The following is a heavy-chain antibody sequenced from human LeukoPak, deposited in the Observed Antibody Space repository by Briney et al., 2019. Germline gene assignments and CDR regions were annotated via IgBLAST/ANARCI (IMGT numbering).Heavy chain of an antibody. CDR3: AKGPYGSGSLNWFDP. CDR1: GFTFSSYS. Sequence: GGSLRLSCAASGFTFSSYSMNWVRQAPGKGLEWVSSISGSSSYIYYADSVKGRFTISRHNAKNSLYLQMNSLRAEDTAVYYCAKGPYGSGSLNWFDPWGRGTLVTVSS. V-gene: IGHV3-21*01. CDR2: ISGSSSYI. J-gene: IGHJ5*02. D-gene: IGHD3-10*01.